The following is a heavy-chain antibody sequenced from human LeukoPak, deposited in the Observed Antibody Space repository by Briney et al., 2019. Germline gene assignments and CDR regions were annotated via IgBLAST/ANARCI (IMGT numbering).Heavy chain of an antibody. J-gene: IGHJ4*02. CDR3: ARETHYDSSGYHNDY. CDR1: GFTFSDYS. D-gene: IGHD3-22*01. Sequence: GGSLRLSCAASGFTFSDYSMNWVRQAPGKGLQWVSFISSSRNTIYYADSVKGRFTISRDNAENSLYLQMNSLRAEDTAVYYCARETHYDSSGYHNDYWGQGTLVTVSS. CDR2: ISSSRNTI. V-gene: IGHV3-48*01.